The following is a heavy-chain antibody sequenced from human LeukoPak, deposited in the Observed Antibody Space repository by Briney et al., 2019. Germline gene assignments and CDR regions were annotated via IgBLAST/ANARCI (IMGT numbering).Heavy chain of an antibody. CDR2: INPNSGGT. CDR3: ARFPSYYYDSSGPANMDV. CDR1: GYTFTCYY. Sequence: ASVTVSCKASGYTFTCYYMHWVRQAPGQGLEWMGWINPNSGGTNYAQKFQGRVTMTRDTSISTAYMELSRLRSDDTAVYYCARFPSYYYDSSGPANMDVWGKGTTVTVSS. V-gene: IGHV1-2*02. D-gene: IGHD3-22*01. J-gene: IGHJ6*03.